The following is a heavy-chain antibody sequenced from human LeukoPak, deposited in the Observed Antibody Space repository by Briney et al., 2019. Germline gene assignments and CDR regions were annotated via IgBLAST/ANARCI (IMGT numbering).Heavy chain of an antibody. V-gene: IGHV4-34*01. D-gene: IGHD2-21*01. CDR1: GGSFSGYY. Sequence: SETLSLTCAVYGGSFSGYYWSWIRQPPGKGLEWIGEINHSGSTNYDPSLKSRVTIPVDTSKNQFSLKLSSVTAADTAVYYCARHSIPTSSWFDPWGQGTLVTVSS. J-gene: IGHJ5*02. CDR2: INHSGST. CDR3: ARHSIPTSSWFDP.